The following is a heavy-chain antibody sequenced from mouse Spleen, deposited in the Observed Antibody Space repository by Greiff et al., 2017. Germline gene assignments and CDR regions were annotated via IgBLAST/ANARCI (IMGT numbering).Heavy chain of an antibody. CDR1: GFTFSSYA. D-gene: IGHD6-2*01. CDR3: ARDLYYFGY. J-gene: IGHJ2*01. Sequence: VQLEESGGGLVKPGGSLKLSCAASGFTFSSYAMSWVRQTPEQRLAWVANISDGGGYTYYADNVKGRFTISRDNATNNLYLQLSSLKSAATAKSSCARDLYYFGYWGQGTPLPVSS. CDR2: ISDGGGYT. V-gene: IGHV5-4*01.